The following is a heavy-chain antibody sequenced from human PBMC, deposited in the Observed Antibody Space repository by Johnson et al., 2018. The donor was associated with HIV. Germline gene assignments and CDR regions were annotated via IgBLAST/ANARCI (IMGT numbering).Heavy chain of an antibody. Sequence: EVQLVESGGGLVQPGGSLRVSCAASGFIVSSNCMTWVRQVPGKGLEWVSGINWNGGSTHYADSVRGRFTISRDNSKNTLYLQMNSLRAEDTAVYYCARTSLEWLLFAFDIWGQGTMVTVSS. CDR3: ARTSLEWLLFAFDI. D-gene: IGHD3-3*01. CDR2: INWNGGST. CDR1: GFIVSSNC. V-gene: IGHV3-53*01. J-gene: IGHJ3*02.